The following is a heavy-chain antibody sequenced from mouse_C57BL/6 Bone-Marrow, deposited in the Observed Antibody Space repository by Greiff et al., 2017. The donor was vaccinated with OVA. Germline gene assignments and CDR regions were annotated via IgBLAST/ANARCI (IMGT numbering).Heavy chain of an antibody. J-gene: IGHJ3*01. D-gene: IGHD2-3*01. CDR2: IDPSDSYT. CDR3: ARSRDGYYRFAY. V-gene: IGHV1-50*01. Sequence: QVHVKQPGAELVKPGASVKLSCKASGYTFTSYWMQWVKQRPGQGLEWIGEIDPSDSYTNYNQKFKGKATLTVDTSSSTAYMQLSSLTSEDSAVYYCARSRDGYYRFAYWGQGTLVTVSA. CDR1: GYTFTSYW.